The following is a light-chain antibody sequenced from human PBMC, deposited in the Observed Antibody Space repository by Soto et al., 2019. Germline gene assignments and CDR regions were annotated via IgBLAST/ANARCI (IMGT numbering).Light chain of an antibody. Sequence: DMQVTQSPSSLSASVGDRVTITCRVSQSISRYLNWYQRKPGKAPRLLIHSASTLQSGVPSRFSGSGSGTDFTLTISSLQPEDVASYYCQKYDSAPTFGPGTKVDIK. CDR3: QKYDSAPT. CDR2: SAS. CDR1: QSISRY. V-gene: IGKV1-27*01. J-gene: IGKJ1*01.